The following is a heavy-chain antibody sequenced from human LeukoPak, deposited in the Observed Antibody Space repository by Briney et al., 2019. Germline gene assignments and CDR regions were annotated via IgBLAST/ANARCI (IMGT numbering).Heavy chain of an antibody. V-gene: IGHV3-30*02. CDR3: YTYYYGSGSYYDY. Sequence: GGSLRLSCAASGFTFSSYGMHWVRQAPGKGLEWVAFIRYDGSNKYYADSVKGRFTISRDNSKNTLYLQMNSLRAEDTAVYYWYTYYYGSGSYYDYWGQGTLVTVSS. J-gene: IGHJ4*02. CDR1: GFTFSSYG. CDR2: IRYDGSNK. D-gene: IGHD3-10*01.